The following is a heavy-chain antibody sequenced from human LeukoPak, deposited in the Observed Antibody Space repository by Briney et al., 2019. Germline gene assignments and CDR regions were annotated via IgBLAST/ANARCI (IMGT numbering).Heavy chain of an antibody. CDR1: GYTFTGYY. D-gene: IGHD3-10*01. CDR2: INPNSGGT. CDR3: ARGSGSYYAYYYYYMDV. J-gene: IGHJ6*03. Sequence: ASVKVSCKASGYTFTGYYMHWVRQAPGQGLEWMGWINPNSGGTNYAQKFQGRVTMTRDTSISTAYMELSGLRSDDTAVYYCARGSGSYYAYYYYYMDVWGKGTTVTVSS. V-gene: IGHV1-2*02.